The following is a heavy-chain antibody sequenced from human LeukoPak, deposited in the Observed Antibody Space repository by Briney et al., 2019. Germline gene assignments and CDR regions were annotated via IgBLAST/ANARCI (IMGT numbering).Heavy chain of an antibody. CDR1: GGSIDSNY. D-gene: IGHD3-10*01. Sequence: SETLSLTCSVSGGSIDSNYWRWIRQPPGKGLEWIGHVYYRWSTNYNPSLKSRVTISVDSSKSHFSLKLSSVTAADTAVYYCATSSYYASGLDYSGQGTLVTASS. J-gene: IGHJ4*02. V-gene: IGHV4-59*08. CDR2: VYYRWST. CDR3: ATSSYYASGLDY.